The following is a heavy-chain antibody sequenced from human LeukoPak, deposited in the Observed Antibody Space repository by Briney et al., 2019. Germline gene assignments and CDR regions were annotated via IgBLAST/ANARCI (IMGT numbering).Heavy chain of an antibody. D-gene: IGHD1-26*01. Sequence: GRSLRLSCAASGFTFSSYAMSWVRQAPGKGLEWVSAISGSGGSTYYADSVKGRFTISRDNSKNTLYLQMNSLRAEDTAVYYCAKDEGTVGATTPFDYWGQGTLVTVSS. J-gene: IGHJ4*02. V-gene: IGHV3-23*01. CDR2: ISGSGGST. CDR3: AKDEGTVGATTPFDY. CDR1: GFTFSSYA.